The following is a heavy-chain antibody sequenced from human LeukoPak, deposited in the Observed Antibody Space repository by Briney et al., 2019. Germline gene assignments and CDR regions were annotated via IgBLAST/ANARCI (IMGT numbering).Heavy chain of an antibody. CDR3: ARDRWLSQGDY. V-gene: IGHV4-59*01. D-gene: IGHD6-19*01. Sequence: PSETLSLTCIVSGGSISGYYWSWIRQPPGKGLEWIGSIYYSGSTDYNPSLKSRVIISVDTSKNQFSLSLISVTAADTAVYYCARDRWLSQGDYWGQGTLVTVSS. CDR1: GGSISGYY. J-gene: IGHJ4*02. CDR2: IYYSGST.